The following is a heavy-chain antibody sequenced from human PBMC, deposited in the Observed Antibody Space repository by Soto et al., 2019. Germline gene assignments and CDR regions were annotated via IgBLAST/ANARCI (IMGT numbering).Heavy chain of an antibody. CDR2: INAYNGNT. Sequence: ASVKVSCKASGYTFTSYAMHWVRQAPGQRLEWMGWINAYNGNTKYAQKLQGRVTMTTDTSTSTAYMELRSLRSDDTAVYYCARDQAMAQFDYWGQGTLVTVSS. CDR1: GYTFTSYA. D-gene: IGHD5-18*01. CDR3: ARDQAMAQFDY. J-gene: IGHJ4*02. V-gene: IGHV1-18*01.